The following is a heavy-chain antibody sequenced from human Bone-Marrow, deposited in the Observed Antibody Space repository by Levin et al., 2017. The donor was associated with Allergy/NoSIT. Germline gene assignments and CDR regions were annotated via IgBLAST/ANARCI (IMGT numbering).Heavy chain of an antibody. CDR2: INWNGGAT. CDR1: GFSLNDHG. D-gene: IGHD1-26*01. V-gene: IGHV3-20*01. J-gene: IGHJ5*01. CDR3: ARDRTLGASKNWFDS. Sequence: ASVKVSCAASGFSLNDHGMSWVRQVPGKGLEWVAGINWNGGATDYSESVKGRFTISRDNAKNSLYLQMDSLRAEDTGFYHCARDRTLGASKNWFDSWGQGTLVTVSS.